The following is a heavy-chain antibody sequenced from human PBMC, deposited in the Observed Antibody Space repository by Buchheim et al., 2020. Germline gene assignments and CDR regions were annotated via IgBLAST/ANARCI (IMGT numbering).Heavy chain of an antibody. Sequence: QVQLVESGGGVVQPGRSLRLSCAASGFTFSSYAMHWVRQAPGKGLEWVAVISHDGSNEYYADSVKGRFTISRDNSKNTLFLQMSSLRAEDTTMYYCARAGGPSWTGDWFDYWGKGTL. J-gene: IGHJ4*02. CDR2: ISHDGSNE. CDR1: GFTFSSYA. CDR3: ARAGGPSWTGDWFDY. V-gene: IGHV3-30-3*01. D-gene: IGHD2-2*01.